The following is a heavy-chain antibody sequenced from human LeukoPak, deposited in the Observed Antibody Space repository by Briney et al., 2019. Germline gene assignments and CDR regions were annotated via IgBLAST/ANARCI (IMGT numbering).Heavy chain of an antibody. V-gene: IGHV3-7*01. CDR2: IKQDGTEK. D-gene: IGHD6-19*01. Sequence: GGSLRLSCAASGFTFSSCWMNWVRQAPGKGLEWVANIKQDGTEKYFVDSVKGRFTISRDNAKNSLYLQMNSLRAEDTAVYYCARGHSSGWRISTRPLHYWGQGTLVTVSS. CDR3: ARGHSSGWRISTRPLHY. J-gene: IGHJ4*02. CDR1: GFTFSSCW.